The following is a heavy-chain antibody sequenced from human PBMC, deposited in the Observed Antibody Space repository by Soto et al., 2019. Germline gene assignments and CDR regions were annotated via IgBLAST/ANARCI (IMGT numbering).Heavy chain of an antibody. CDR1: GYTFTSYG. J-gene: IGHJ3*02. D-gene: IGHD6-19*01. Sequence: ASVKVSCKASGYTFTSYGISWVRQAPGQGLEWMGIINPSGGSTSYAQKFQGRVTMTRDTSTSTVYMELSSLRSEDTAVYYCARGPGIAVAGTIRAGAFDIWGQGTMVTVSS. V-gene: IGHV1-46*01. CDR2: INPSGGST. CDR3: ARGPGIAVAGTIRAGAFDI.